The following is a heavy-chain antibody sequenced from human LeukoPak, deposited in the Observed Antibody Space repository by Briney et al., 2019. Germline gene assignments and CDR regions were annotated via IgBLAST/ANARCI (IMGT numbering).Heavy chain of an antibody. CDR3: ARDTTFYDFWSGYYTGAFDI. D-gene: IGHD3-3*01. CDR1: GFTFSSYW. CDR2: IKQDGSEK. V-gene: IGHV3-7*01. J-gene: IGHJ3*02. Sequence: GGSLRLSCAASGFTFSSYWMSWVRQAPGKGLEWVANIKQDGSEKYYVDSVKGRFTISRGNAENSLYLQMNSLRAEDTAVYYCARDTTFYDFWSGYYTGAFDIWGQGTMVTVSS.